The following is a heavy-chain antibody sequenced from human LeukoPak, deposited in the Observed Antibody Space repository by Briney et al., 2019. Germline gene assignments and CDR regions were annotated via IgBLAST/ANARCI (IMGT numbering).Heavy chain of an antibody. CDR2: ISSNGGST. Sequence: GGCLRLSCSASGFTFSSYAMHWVRQAPGKGLEYVSAISSNGGSTYYADSVKGRFTISRDNSKNTLYLQMSSLRAEDTAVYYCVKGITMVRGVMNWFDPWGQGTLVTVSS. CDR1: GFTFSSYA. J-gene: IGHJ5*02. CDR3: VKGITMVRGVMNWFDP. V-gene: IGHV3-64D*06. D-gene: IGHD3-10*01.